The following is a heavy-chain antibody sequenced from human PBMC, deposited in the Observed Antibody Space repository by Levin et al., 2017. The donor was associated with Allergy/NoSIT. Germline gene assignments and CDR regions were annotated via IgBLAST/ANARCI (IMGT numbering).Heavy chain of an antibody. Sequence: GESLKISCAASGFTFNSYTIHWVRQAPGKGLEGVARISTGGSTEFYADSVKGRSTISRDNSKNTVYLQMNSLRAEDTAVYYCARDHKFDVVTGHDAFDMWGQVTMVTVSS. CDR2: ISTGGSTE. J-gene: IGHJ3*02. D-gene: IGHD3-9*01. CDR1: GFTFNSYT. V-gene: IGHV3-30-3*01. CDR3: ARDHKFDVVTGHDAFDM.